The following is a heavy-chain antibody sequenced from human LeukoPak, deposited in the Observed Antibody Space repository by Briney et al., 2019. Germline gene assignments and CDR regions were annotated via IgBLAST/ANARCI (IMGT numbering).Heavy chain of an antibody. CDR1: GYNFSNYG. J-gene: IGHJ4*02. V-gene: IGHV5-51*01. CDR3: ARHGVGAGLAAAYI. CDR2: IDPGDSHA. D-gene: IGHD6-13*01. Sequence: GESLRISCKGSGYNFSNYGIGWVRQMPGKGLEWMGLIDPGDSHAIYSPSFQGQVTISADKSISAAYLQWSSLKASDTAMYYCARHGVGAGLAAAYIWGQGTLLTVSS.